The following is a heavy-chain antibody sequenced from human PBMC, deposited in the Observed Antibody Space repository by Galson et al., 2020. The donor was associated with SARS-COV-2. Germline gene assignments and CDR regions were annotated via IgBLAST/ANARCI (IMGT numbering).Heavy chain of an antibody. CDR3: ARTWITGTTSRTFDY. D-gene: IGHD1-1*01. CDR1: GFSLSTSGMC. Sequence: SGPTLVKPTQIFTLTCTFSGFSLSTSGMCVSWFRQPSGKALEWLARIDWDGDKHYNTSLKTRFTISKDTSKNQVVLTMTNMDPVDTATYYCARTWITGTTSRTFDYWGQGTLVTVSS. CDR2: IDWDGDK. V-gene: IGHV2-70*11. J-gene: IGHJ4*02.